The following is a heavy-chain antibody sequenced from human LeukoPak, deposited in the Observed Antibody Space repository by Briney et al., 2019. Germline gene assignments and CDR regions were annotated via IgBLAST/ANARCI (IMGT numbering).Heavy chain of an antibody. CDR1: GGPVLNTNW. CDR2: AHLDGST. CDR3: AREGGFYRPLDY. V-gene: IGHV4-4*02. D-gene: IGHD3-3*01. J-gene: IGHJ4*02. Sequence: SGTLSLTCGVSGGPVLNTNWWTWVRQPPGKGLEWIGEAHLDGSTNYNPSLERRLTMSVDVSENQVSPKLTSVTAADTAVYYCAREGGFYRPLDYSGQGTLVTVSS.